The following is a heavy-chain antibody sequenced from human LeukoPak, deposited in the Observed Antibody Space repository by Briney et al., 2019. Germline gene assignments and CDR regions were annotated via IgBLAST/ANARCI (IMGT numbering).Heavy chain of an antibody. V-gene: IGHV2-5*02. Sequence: SGPTLVNPTQTLTLTCTFSGFSLSTSGVGVGWIRQPPGKALEWLALIYWDSNERYSPSLESRLTITSDTSRNQVGLTMANMDPLDTATYYCVHRDYGDYAFDYWGQGTLVTVSS. CDR1: GFSLSTSGVG. CDR2: IYWDSNE. J-gene: IGHJ4*02. D-gene: IGHD4-17*01. CDR3: VHRDYGDYAFDY.